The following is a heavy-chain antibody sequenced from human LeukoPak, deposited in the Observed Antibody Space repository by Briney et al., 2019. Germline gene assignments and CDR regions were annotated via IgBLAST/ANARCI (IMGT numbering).Heavy chain of an antibody. CDR1: GGSLSSSNW. CDR3: ARGGMATVQIDY. Sequence: SRTLSLTCAVSGGSLSSSNWGSWVRQPPGKGLEWIGEIYHSGSTNYNPSLKSRVTISVVKSKNQFSLKLSSVTAADTAVYYCARGGMATVQIDYWGQRTLVTVSS. V-gene: IGHV4-4*02. CDR2: IYHSGST. D-gene: IGHD5-12*01. J-gene: IGHJ4*02.